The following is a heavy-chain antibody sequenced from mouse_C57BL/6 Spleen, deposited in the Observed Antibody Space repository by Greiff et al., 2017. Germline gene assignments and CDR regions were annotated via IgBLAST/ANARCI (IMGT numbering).Heavy chain of an antibody. CDR2: ISSGSSTI. CDR3: ARKSYGSSYSAMDY. Sequence: EVKVVESGGGLVKPGGSLKLSCAASGFTFSDYGMHWVRQAPEKGLEWVAYISSGSSTIYYADTVKGRFTISRDNAKNTLFLQMTSLRSEDTAMYYCARKSYGSSYSAMDYWGQGTSVTVSS. D-gene: IGHD1-1*01. CDR1: GFTFSDYG. V-gene: IGHV5-17*01. J-gene: IGHJ4*01.